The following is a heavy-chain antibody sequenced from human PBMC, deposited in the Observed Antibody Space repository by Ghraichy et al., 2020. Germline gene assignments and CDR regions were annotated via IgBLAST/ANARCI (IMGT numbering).Heavy chain of an antibody. CDR1: GDSISRYK. Sequence: SETLSLTCTVSGDSISRYKWAWIRHPPGKGLEWLGFALYSGGTNYNPSLKSRVTISLDTSKNQFSLRLTSVTAADTAVYYCVRVWSAFDYWGQGTRVTVSP. D-gene: IGHD3-3*01. V-gene: IGHV4-59*13. CDR3: VRVWSAFDY. J-gene: IGHJ4*02. CDR2: ALYSGGT.